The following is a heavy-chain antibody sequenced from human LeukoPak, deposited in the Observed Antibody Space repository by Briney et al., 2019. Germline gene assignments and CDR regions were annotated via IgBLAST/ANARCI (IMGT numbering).Heavy chain of an antibody. J-gene: IGHJ4*02. Sequence: GGSLRLSCTASGFTFGDYWMTWVRQAPGKGPEWVANIKQDGSQRYYVDSVRGRFTISRDKAKNSLFLQMNGLRAEDTAVYYCARRGGSSSRRSPIDYWGQGTLVTVSS. V-gene: IGHV3-7*01. D-gene: IGHD6-6*01. CDR3: ARRGGSSSRRSPIDY. CDR2: IKQDGSQR. CDR1: GFTFGDYW.